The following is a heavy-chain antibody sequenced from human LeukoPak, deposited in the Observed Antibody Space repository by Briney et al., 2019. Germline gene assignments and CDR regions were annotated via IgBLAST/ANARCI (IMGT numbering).Heavy chain of an antibody. CDR2: TYYRSKWYN. D-gene: IGHD5-12*01. Sequence: SQTLSLTCAISGDSVSSNSAAWNWIRQSPSRGLEWLGRTYYRSKWYNDYAVSVKSRITINPDTSKNQFSLQLNSATPEDTAVYYCARGRMVATIIDGHYFDYWGQGTLVTVSS. J-gene: IGHJ4*02. CDR1: GDSVSSNSAA. V-gene: IGHV6-1*01. CDR3: ARGRMVATIIDGHYFDY.